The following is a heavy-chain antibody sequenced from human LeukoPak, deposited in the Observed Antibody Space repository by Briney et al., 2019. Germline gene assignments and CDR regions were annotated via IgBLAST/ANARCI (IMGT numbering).Heavy chain of an antibody. CDR3: AKTTAGNSTGRNPGWPVDY. D-gene: IGHD4-11*01. CDR1: GFTFNSYA. J-gene: IGHJ4*02. Sequence: GGSLRLSCAASGFTFNSYAMTWVRQAPGKGLEWVSHVSGSGGITYYADSVKGRFTIFRDNSKNTLYLQMNSLRADDTAVYYCAKTTAGNSTGRNPGWPVDYWGQGALVTVSS. V-gene: IGHV3-23*01. CDR2: VSGSGGIT.